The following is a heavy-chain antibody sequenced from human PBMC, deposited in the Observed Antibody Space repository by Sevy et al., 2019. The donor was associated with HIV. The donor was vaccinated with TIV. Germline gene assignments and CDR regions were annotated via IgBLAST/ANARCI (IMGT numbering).Heavy chain of an antibody. CDR3: ARAPPVRSGDDSLNWFDP. V-gene: IGHV4-59*01. CDR1: GGPISSYY. Sequence: SETLSLTCSVSGGPISSYYWSWIRQPPGKRLEWICSIHYSGSTNYNPSLNSRLTISVDTSKNQFSLRLTSVTAADTAVYYCARAPPVRSGDDSLNWFDPWGQGILVTVSS. J-gene: IGHJ5*02. D-gene: IGHD5-12*01. CDR2: IHYSGST.